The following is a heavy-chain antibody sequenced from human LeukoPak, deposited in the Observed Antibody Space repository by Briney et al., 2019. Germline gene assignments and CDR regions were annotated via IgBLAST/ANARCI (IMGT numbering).Heavy chain of an antibody. CDR3: ARRSGWYGPIDY. D-gene: IGHD6-19*01. CDR2: IYYDGNT. V-gene: IGHV4-59*01. J-gene: IGHJ4*02. Sequence: PSETLSLTCTVSGGSISSYYWNWIRQPPGKGLEWIGHIYYDGNTNYNPSLKSRVTISIDTSNKQFFLELRSVTAADSAVYHCARRSGWYGPIDYWGQGTLVTVSS. CDR1: GGSISSYY.